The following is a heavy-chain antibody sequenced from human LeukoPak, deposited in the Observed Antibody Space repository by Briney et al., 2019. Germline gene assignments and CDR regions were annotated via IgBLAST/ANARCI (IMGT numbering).Heavy chain of an antibody. J-gene: IGHJ3*02. D-gene: IGHD3-22*01. V-gene: IGHV4-59*01. Sequence: SKTLSLTCTVSGDSISNYYWNWIRRSPGKGLEWIGFIYYSGSTNYNPSLKSRVTISVDTSKKQFSLKLTSVTAADTAVYYCARDAKGLYGSSLYYSGAFDIWGLGTMVTVSS. CDR2: IYYSGST. CDR3: ARDAKGLYGSSLYYSGAFDI. CDR1: GDSISNYY.